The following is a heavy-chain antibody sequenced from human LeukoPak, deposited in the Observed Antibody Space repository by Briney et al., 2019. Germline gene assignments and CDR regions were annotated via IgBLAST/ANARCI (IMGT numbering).Heavy chain of an antibody. CDR3: ARDGHGDGFLTGYSYFGMDV. Sequence: GGSLRLSCAASGFSLSSYSMNWVRQAPGKGLEWVSSITISSNFIYYADSVKGRFTISRDNAKSSLFLQMNSLRAEDTAVYFCARDGHGDGFLTGYSYFGMDVWGQGTTVTVSS. D-gene: IGHD3-9*01. CDR2: ITISSNFI. CDR1: GFSLSSYS. J-gene: IGHJ6*02. V-gene: IGHV3-21*01.